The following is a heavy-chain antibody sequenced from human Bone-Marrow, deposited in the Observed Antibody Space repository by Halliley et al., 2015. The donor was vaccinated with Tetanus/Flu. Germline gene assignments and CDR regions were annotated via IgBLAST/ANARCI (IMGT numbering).Heavy chain of an antibody. V-gene: IGHV3-23*03. Sequence: YFPASVKGRFIISRENSKNSVYLQMNSLRPEDTAVYYCAKVPYYYDPSGHYLQGAYFEDWGQGTLVTVSS. J-gene: IGHJ4*02. CDR3: AKVPYYYDPSGHYLQGAYFED. D-gene: IGHD3-22*01.